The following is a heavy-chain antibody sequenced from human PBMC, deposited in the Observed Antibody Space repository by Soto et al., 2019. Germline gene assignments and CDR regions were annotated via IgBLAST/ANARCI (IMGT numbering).Heavy chain of an antibody. J-gene: IGHJ1*01. D-gene: IGHD2-21*01. CDR3: ATVFLLRFPGLEYFRH. Sequence: ASVKVSCKVSGYTLTELSMHWVRQAPGKGLEWMGGFDPEDGETIYAQKFQGRVTMTEDTSTDTAYMELSSLRSEDTAVYYCATVFLLRFPGLEYFRHWGEGTWVPLPS. CDR1: GYTLTELS. CDR2: FDPEDGET. V-gene: IGHV1-24*01.